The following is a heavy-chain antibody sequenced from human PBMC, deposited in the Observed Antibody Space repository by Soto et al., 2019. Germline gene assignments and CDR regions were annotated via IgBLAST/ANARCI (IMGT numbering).Heavy chain of an antibody. V-gene: IGHV4-61*08. D-gene: IGHD5-18*01. Sequence: SETLSLTCTVSGGSVSSGDYYWSWIRQPPGKGLEWIGYIYYSGNTNYNPSLKSRVIISVDTSKNLFSLKLTSVTAADTAAYYCARIPVDTSMIYWLDPWGQGTLVTVSS. CDR2: IYYSGNT. CDR3: ARIPVDTSMIYWLDP. J-gene: IGHJ5*02. CDR1: GGSVSSGDYY.